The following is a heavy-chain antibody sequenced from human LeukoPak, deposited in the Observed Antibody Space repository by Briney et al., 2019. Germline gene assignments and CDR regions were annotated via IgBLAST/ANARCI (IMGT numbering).Heavy chain of an antibody. CDR3: ARGYSSSWVALDY. Sequence: PGGSLRLSCAASGFTVSSNYMSWVRQAPGKGLEWVSVIYSGGITYYADSVKGRFTISRDNSKNTLYLQMSSLRAEDTALYYCARGYSSSWVALDYWGQGTLVTVSS. D-gene: IGHD6-13*01. CDR2: IYSGGIT. J-gene: IGHJ4*02. CDR1: GFTVSSNY. V-gene: IGHV3-53*01.